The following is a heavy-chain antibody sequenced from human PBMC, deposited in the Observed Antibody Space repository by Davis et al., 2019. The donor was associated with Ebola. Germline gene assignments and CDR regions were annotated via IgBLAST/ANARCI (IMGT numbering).Heavy chain of an antibody. CDR3: ARALLTTRLYSGSYHYQRWFDY. D-gene: IGHD1-26*01. J-gene: IGHJ4*02. CDR2: INHSGST. CDR1: GGSVSSGSYY. V-gene: IGHV4-39*07. Sequence: PSETLSLTCTVSGGSVSSGSYYWGWIRQPPGKGLEWIGEINHSGSTNYNPSLKSRVTISVDKSKNQFSLKLSSVTAADTAVYYCARALLTTRLYSGSYHYQRWFDYWGQGTLVTVSS.